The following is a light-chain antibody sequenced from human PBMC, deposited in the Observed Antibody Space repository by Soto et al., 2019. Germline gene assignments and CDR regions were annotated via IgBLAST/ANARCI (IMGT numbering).Light chain of an antibody. CDR1: KLGDKL. CDR2: QDS. V-gene: IGLV3-1*01. Sequence: YELGQPPSLSVSPGLTASITFSGDKLGDKLAYWYQQKPGQSPVLVMYQDSKRPSGIPERFSGSNSGNTATLTISETQSMDEADYYCQAWDSSTAVFGTGTKVTVL. CDR3: QAWDSSTAV. J-gene: IGLJ1*01.